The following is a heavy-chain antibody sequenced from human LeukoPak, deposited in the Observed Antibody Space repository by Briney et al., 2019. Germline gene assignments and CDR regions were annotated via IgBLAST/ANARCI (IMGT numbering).Heavy chain of an antibody. CDR1: GFTFSTYS. Sequence: GESLRLSCTVSGFTFSTYSMDWVRQAPGKGLERLAYISSSSSSIYYADSVRGRFTISRDNAKNSLYLQMNSLRAEDTGVYYCARNKRYDSSGYDYWGQGTLVTVSS. CDR3: ARNKRYDSSGYDY. CDR2: ISSSSSSI. D-gene: IGHD3-22*01. V-gene: IGHV3-48*04. J-gene: IGHJ4*02.